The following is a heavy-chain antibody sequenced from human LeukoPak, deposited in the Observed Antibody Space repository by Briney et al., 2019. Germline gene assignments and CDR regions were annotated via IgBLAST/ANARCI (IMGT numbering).Heavy chain of an antibody. CDR3: ARGRGYPIDLPNWFDP. CDR2: IYTSGST. J-gene: IGHJ5*02. CDR1: SGSISSYY. V-gene: IGHV4-4*07. D-gene: IGHD6-13*01. Sequence: PSETLSLTCTVSSGSISSYYWSWIRQPAGKGLEWIGRIYTSGSTNYNPSLKSRVTMSVDTSKNQFSLKLSSVTAADTAVYYCARGRGYPIDLPNWFDPWGQGTLVTVSS.